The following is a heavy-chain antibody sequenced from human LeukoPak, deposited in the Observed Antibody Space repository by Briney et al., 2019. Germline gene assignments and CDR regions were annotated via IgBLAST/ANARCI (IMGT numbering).Heavy chain of an antibody. J-gene: IGHJ4*02. CDR2: IYHSGST. D-gene: IGHD3-16*02. CDR1: GGSIRSSYYY. V-gene: IGHV4-39*07. Sequence: SETLSLTCTVSGGSIRSSYYYWGWIRQPPGKGLEWIGSIYHSGSTNYNPSLKSRVTISVDKSKNQFSLKLSSVTAADTAVYYCAKRALGSYYFDYWGQGTLVTVSS. CDR3: AKRALGSYYFDY.